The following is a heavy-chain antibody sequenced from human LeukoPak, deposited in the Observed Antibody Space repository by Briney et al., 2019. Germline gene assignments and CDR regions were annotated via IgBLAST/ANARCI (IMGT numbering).Heavy chain of an antibody. V-gene: IGHV3-33*01. CDR2: IWYDGSNK. J-gene: IGHJ4*02. CDR3: ARDGCSSTSCNTFDY. D-gene: IGHD2-2*02. CDR1: GFTFSSYG. Sequence: PGGSLRLSCAASGFTFSSYGMDWVRQAPGKGLEWVAVIWYDGSNKYYADSVKGRFTIARDNSNNTLYLQMNSLRAEDTAVYYCARDGCSSTSCNTFDYWGQGTLVTVSS.